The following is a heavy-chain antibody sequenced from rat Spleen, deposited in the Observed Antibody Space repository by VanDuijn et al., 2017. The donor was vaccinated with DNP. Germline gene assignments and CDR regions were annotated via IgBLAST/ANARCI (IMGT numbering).Heavy chain of an antibody. CDR2: IGYDGSDT. CDR3: ARHVDY. CDR1: GFIFSDYY. Sequence: EVQLVESDGGLVQPGRSLKLSCAASGFIFSDYYMAWVRQAPTKGLEWVATIGYDGSDTYYPDSVKGRFTISRDNAKSTLYLQMNSLRSEDTATYYCARHVDYWGQGVMVTVSS. J-gene: IGHJ2*01. V-gene: IGHV5-29*01.